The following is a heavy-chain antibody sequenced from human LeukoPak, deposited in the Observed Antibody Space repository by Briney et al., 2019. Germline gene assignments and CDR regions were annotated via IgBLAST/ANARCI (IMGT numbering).Heavy chain of an antibody. D-gene: IGHD3-10*01. J-gene: IGHJ3*02. CDR3: ARHKEVLLWFGELFNEPFDI. Sequence: SETLSLTCTVSGGSISSSSYYWGWIRQPPGKGLEWIGSIYYSGRTYYNPSLKSRVTISVDTSKNQFSLKLRSVTAADTAVYYCARHKEVLLWFGELFNEPFDIWGQGTMVTVSS. CDR1: GGSISSSSYY. CDR2: IYYSGRT. V-gene: IGHV4-39*01.